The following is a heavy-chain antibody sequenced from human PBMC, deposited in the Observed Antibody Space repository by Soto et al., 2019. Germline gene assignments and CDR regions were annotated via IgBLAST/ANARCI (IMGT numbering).Heavy chain of an antibody. J-gene: IGHJ4*02. CDR3: GRVVIKMAIQSIGS. CDR1: GGSLSGYY. Sequence: SETLSLTCAVYGGSLSGYYWTWIRQPPGKGLEWIGEVNPGGITNYSPSVKSRLKISLDTSKKEVSLEMTSVTAADTAVYYCGRVVIKMAIQSIGSWRPGTLVTVSS. V-gene: IGHV4-34*01. CDR2: VNPGGIT.